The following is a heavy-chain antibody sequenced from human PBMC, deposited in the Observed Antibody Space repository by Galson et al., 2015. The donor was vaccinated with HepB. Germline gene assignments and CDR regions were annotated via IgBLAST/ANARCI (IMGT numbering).Heavy chain of an antibody. Sequence: TLSLTCTVSGGSISSGDYYWSWIRQPPGKGLEWIGYIYYSGGTYYNPSLKSRVTISVDTSKNQFSLKLSSVTAADTAVYYCARGGKDYAEYFQHWGQGTLVTVSS. CDR2: IYYSGGT. CDR3: ARGGKDYAEYFQH. CDR1: GGSISSGDYY. D-gene: IGHD4-17*01. V-gene: IGHV4-30-4*01. J-gene: IGHJ1*01.